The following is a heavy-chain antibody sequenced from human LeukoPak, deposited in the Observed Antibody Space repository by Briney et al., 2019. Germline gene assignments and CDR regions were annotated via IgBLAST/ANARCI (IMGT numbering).Heavy chain of an antibody. CDR2: IYYSGST. CDR1: GGSVSSGSYY. CDR3: ARGGGSYVTLLPVDY. Sequence: SETLSLTCTVSGGSVSSGSYYWSWIRQPPGKGLEWIGYIYYSGSTNYNPSLKSRVTISVDTSKNQFSLKLSSVTAADTAVYYCARGGGSYVTLLPVDYWGQGTLVTVSS. D-gene: IGHD1-26*01. V-gene: IGHV4-61*01. J-gene: IGHJ4*02.